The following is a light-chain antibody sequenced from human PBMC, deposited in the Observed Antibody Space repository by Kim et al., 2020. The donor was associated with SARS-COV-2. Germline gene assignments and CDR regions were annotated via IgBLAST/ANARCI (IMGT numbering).Light chain of an antibody. CDR2: QDS. V-gene: IGLV3-1*01. J-gene: IGLJ2*01. CDR1: KLGDNY. CDR3: QAWDSSTGV. Sequence: VPPGQTASITCSGDKLGDNYASWYQLKPGQSPVVVIYQDSKRPSGVPERFSGSNSGNTATLNIGGTQAMDEADYYCQAWDSSTGVFGGGTQLTVL.